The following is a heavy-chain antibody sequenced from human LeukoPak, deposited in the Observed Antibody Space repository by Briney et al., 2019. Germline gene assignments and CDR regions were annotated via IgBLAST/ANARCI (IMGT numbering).Heavy chain of an antibody. CDR1: GGSISSGSYY. V-gene: IGHV4-61*02. Sequence: PSETLSLTCTVSGGSISSGSYYWSWIRQPAGKGLEWIGRIYNSGSTNYNPSLKSRVTISVDTSKNQFSLNLSSVTAADTAVYYCARLVRGSYRRFDYWGQGTLVTVSS. CDR2: IYNSGST. J-gene: IGHJ4*02. CDR3: ARLVRGSYRRFDY. D-gene: IGHD1-26*01.